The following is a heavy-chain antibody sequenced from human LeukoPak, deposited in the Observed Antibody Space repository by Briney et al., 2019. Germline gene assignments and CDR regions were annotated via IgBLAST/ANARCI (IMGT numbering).Heavy chain of an antibody. D-gene: IGHD2-15*01. Sequence: EASVKVSCKASGGTCSSYAISWVRQAPGQGLEWMGRIIPIFGTANYAQKFQGRVTITTDESTSTAYMELSSLRSEDTAVYYCARAFRYCSGGSCFYYFDYWGQGTLVTVSS. CDR3: ARAFRYCSGGSCFYYFDY. CDR1: GGTCSSYA. J-gene: IGHJ4*02. CDR2: IIPIFGTA. V-gene: IGHV1-69*05.